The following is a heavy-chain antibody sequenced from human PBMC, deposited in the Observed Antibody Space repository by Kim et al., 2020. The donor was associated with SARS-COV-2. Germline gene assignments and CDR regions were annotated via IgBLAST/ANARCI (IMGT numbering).Heavy chain of an antibody. CDR2: IYTSGRT. V-gene: IGHV4-4*07. Sequence: SETLSLTCTVSGDSLSSDYWSWNRQPAGKGLEWIGRIYTSGRTNYNPSLQSRVTMSVDMSKNQFSLKLSSVTAADTAVYYCSSALGYWGQGTLVTVPS. CDR3: SSALGY. CDR1: GDSLSSDY. D-gene: IGHD3-16*02. J-gene: IGHJ4*02.